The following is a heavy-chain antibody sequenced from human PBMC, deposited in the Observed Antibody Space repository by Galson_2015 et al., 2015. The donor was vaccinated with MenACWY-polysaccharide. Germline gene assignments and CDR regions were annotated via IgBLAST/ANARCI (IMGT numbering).Heavy chain of an antibody. CDR3: AKGSYRANAVLSYYYYYMDA. D-gene: IGHD4/OR15-4a*01. V-gene: IGHV3-23*01. CDR1: AFDFNKYV. J-gene: IGHJ6*03. Sequence: SPRLSCAASAFDFNKYVMNWVRQPPGKGLQWVSSITPTGGTPYYADSVRGRFTITRDNSKNTLYLQMNSLGAEDTAVYYCAKGSYRANAVLSYYYYYMDAWGKGTTVTVSS. CDR2: ITPTGGTP.